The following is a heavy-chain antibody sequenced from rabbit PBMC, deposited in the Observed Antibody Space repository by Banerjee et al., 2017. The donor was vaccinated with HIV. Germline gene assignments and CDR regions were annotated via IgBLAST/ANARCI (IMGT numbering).Heavy chain of an antibody. Sequence: QEQLEESGGDLVQPEGSLTLTCTASGFSFSSTYWICWVRQAPGKGLEWIACIYTGSSGFTYYASWAKGRFTISKTSSTTVTLQMTSLTAADTATYFCARGTGGAGDGLNLWGPGTLVTVS. CDR2: IYTGSSGFT. J-gene: IGHJ4*01. CDR1: GFSFSSTYW. CDR3: ARGTGGAGDGLNL. D-gene: IGHD4-2*01. V-gene: IGHV1S45*01.